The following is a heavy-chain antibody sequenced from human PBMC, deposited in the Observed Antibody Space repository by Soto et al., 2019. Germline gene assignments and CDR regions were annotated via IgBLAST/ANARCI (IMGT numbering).Heavy chain of an antibody. Sequence: PGGSLRLSCAAPGFTFSDYAMNWVRQAPGKGPEWVSHIATTGATYYADSVKGRFTISRDISKNTLFLQMNSLRADDTAVYFCAKSLQTATSFDCWGQGTLVPVSS. CDR3: AKSLQTATSFDC. CDR1: GFTFSDYA. D-gene: IGHD4-4*01. J-gene: IGHJ4*02. CDR2: IATTGAT. V-gene: IGHV3-23*01.